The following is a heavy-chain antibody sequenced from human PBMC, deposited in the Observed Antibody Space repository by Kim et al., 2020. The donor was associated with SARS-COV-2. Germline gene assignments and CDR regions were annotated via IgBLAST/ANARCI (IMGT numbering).Heavy chain of an antibody. D-gene: IGHD4-17*01. Sequence: PSPKGRVTTAVSTSKNQFSLKLGSVTAADTAVYYCARGALPYGDSDAFDIWGQGTMVTVSS. V-gene: IGHV4-31*02. CDR3: ARGALPYGDSDAFDI. J-gene: IGHJ3*02.